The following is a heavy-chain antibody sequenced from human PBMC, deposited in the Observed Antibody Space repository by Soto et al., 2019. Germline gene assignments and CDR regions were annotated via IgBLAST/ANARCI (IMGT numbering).Heavy chain of an antibody. CDR2: IYSGGST. J-gene: IGHJ6*03. Sequence: GGSLRLSCAASGFTVSSNYMSWVRQAPGKGLEWVSVIYSGGSTYYADSVKGRFTISRDNSKNTLYLQMNSLRAEDTAVYYCARVAVTTYYYYYYYMDVWGKGTTVTVS. CDR1: GFTVSSNY. CDR3: ARVAVTTYYYYYYYMDV. V-gene: IGHV3-66*01. D-gene: IGHD4-4*01.